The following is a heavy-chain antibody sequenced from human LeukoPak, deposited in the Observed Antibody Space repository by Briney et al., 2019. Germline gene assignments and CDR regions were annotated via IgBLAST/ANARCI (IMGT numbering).Heavy chain of an antibody. Sequence: GGSLRLSCAVSGFTFSSYGMHGVRQAPGKGLEGVAVISYGGSNKNYAASVKGLFTISRDDSKNTLYVQMNSLRVDDAAVYYCAKDSGYASAFDIWGQGTMVTVSS. D-gene: IGHD5-12*01. J-gene: IGHJ3*02. CDR1: GFTFSSYG. CDR2: ISYGGSNK. CDR3: AKDSGYASAFDI. V-gene: IGHV3-30*18.